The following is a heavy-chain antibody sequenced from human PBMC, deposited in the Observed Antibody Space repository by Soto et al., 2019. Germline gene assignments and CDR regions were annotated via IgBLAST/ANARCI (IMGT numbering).Heavy chain of an antibody. V-gene: IGHV1-3*01. CDR3: ARDAAPADY. CDR2: INAGNGNT. J-gene: IGHJ4*02. Sequence: ASVKISCKASGYTFTSYAMHWVRQAPGQRLEWMGWINAGNGNTKYSQKFQGRVTMTTDTSTSTAYMELRSLRSDDTAVYYCARDAAPADYWGQGSLVTVSS. CDR1: GYTFTSYA.